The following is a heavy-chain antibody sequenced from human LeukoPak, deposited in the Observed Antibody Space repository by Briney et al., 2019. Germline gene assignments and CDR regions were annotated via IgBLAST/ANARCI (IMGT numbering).Heavy chain of an antibody. CDR1: GFPFSSYW. J-gene: IGHJ6*02. V-gene: IGHV3-9*01. CDR3: AKNAGPLYYYGMDV. D-gene: IGHD3-10*01. CDR2: ISWNSGSI. Sequence: GGSLRLSCVASGFPFSSYWMTWVRQAPGKGLEWVSGISWNSGSIGYADSVKGRFTISRDNAKNSLYLQMNSLRAEDTALYYCAKNAGPLYYYGMDVWGQGTTVTVSS.